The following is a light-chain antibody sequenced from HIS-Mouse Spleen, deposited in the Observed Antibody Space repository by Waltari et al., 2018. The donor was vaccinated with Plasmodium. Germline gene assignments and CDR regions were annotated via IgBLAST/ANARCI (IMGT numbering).Light chain of an antibody. CDR1: QSVSSN. Sequence: EIVMTQSPATLSVSPGERATLSCRASQSVSSNLAWYQQKPAPAPRFLIYGPSTRATGIPARCSGRVSGTEFTLTISSLQSEDVAVYYCQQYNNGSFTFGPGTKVDIK. J-gene: IGKJ3*01. V-gene: IGKV3-15*01. CDR3: QQYNNGSFT. CDR2: GPS.